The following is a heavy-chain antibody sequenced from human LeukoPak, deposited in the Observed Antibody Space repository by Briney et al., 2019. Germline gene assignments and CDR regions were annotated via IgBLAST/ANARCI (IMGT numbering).Heavy chain of an antibody. CDR3: ARSAAAGTFRSWFDP. CDR2: ISYDGGNK. CDR1: GFTFSSYA. D-gene: IGHD6-13*01. V-gene: IGHV3-30-3*01. J-gene: IGHJ5*02. Sequence: GRSLRLSCAASGFTFSSYAMHWVRQAPGKGLEWVAVISYDGGNKYYADSVKGRFTISRDNSKNTLYLQMNSLRAEDTAVYYCARSAAAGTFRSWFDPWGQGTLVTVSS.